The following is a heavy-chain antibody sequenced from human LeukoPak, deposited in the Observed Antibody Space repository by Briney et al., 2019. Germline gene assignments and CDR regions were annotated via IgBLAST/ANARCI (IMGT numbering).Heavy chain of an antibody. Sequence: SETLSLTCTVSGYSISSGYYWGWIRQPPGKGLEWIGSIYHSGSTYYNPSLKSRVTISVGTSKNQFSLKLSSVTAADTAVYYCARVTHQNKIVVVPAAIEYWGQGTLVTVSS. CDR3: ARVTHQNKIVVVPAAIEY. V-gene: IGHV4-38-2*02. CDR2: IYHSGST. J-gene: IGHJ4*02. D-gene: IGHD2-2*01. CDR1: GYSISSGYY.